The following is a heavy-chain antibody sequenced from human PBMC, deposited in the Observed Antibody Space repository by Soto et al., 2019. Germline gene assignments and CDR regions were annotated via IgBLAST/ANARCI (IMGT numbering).Heavy chain of an antibody. D-gene: IGHD4-17*01. J-gene: IGHJ6*03. V-gene: IGHV4-39*01. CDR3: ARLGEDYGDQGYYYYMDV. CDR1: GGSISSSSYY. Sequence: SETLSLTCTVSGGSISSSSYYWGWIRQPPGKGLEWIGSIYYSGSTYYNPSLKSRVTISVDTSKNQFSLRLSSVTAADTAVYYCARLGEDYGDQGYYYYMDVWGKGTTVTVSS. CDR2: IYYSGST.